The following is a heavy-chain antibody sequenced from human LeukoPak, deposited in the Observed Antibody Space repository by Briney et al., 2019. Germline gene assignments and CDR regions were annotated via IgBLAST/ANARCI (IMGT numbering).Heavy chain of an antibody. CDR3: ARHRSGWLQSSFDY. Sequence: SETLSLTCAVYGGSFSGYYWSCIRQPPGKGLEWIGEINHSGSSNYNPSLKSRVTISVDTSKNQFSLKLSSVTAADTAVYYCARHRSGWLQSSFDYWGQGTLVTVSS. CDR1: GGSFSGYY. D-gene: IGHD5-24*01. V-gene: IGHV4-34*01. CDR2: INHSGSS. J-gene: IGHJ4*02.